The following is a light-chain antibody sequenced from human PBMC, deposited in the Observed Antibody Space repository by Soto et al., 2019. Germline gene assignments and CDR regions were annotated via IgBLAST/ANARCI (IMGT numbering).Light chain of an antibody. V-gene: IGKV4-1*01. CDR1: QSVFYSSNSKNY. Sequence: DIVMTQSPDSLAVSLGARATINCKSSQSVFYSSNSKNYIAWYQQKPGQPPKLLTDWASARESGVPDRFSGGGSATDFTLTISSLEAEDVEVYYWQQYFSCPPTFGGGTKVESK. J-gene: IGKJ4*01. CDR3: QQYFSCPPT. CDR2: WAS.